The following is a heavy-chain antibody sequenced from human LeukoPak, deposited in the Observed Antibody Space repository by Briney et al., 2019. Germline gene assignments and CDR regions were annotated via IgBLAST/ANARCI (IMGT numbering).Heavy chain of an antibody. D-gene: IGHD6-19*01. CDR3: AAQWLVSG. V-gene: IGHV3-74*01. CDR2: NNGDGSWT. CDR1: GFALRGFW. Sequence: GGSLRLSCAASGFALRGFWMYWVRQAPGKGLEWVSRNNGDGSWTNYADSVRGRFTISRDNAKNTLYLQMSRLRGEDTGVYYCAAQWLVSGGGQGTLVTVSS. J-gene: IGHJ4*02.